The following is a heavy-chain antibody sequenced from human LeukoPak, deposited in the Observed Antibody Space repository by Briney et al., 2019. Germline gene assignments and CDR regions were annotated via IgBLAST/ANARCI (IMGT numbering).Heavy chain of an antibody. D-gene: IGHD5-24*01. J-gene: IGHJ5*02. CDR2: ISAYNGNT. V-gene: IGHV1-18*01. Sequence: ASVKVSCKASGYTFTSYGISWVRQAPGEGLEWMGWISAYNGNTNYAQKLQGRVTMTTDTSTSTAYMELRSLRSDDTAVYYCGRDNSVRDEAWWFNPWGQGTLVTVSS. CDR1: GYTFTSYG. CDR3: GRDNSVRDEAWWFNP.